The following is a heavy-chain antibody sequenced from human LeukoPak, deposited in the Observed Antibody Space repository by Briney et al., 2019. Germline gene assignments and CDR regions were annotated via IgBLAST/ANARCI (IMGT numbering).Heavy chain of an antibody. Sequence: PGGSLRLSCAGSGYTFSSYGMHWVRQAPGKGLEWVAVIWYHGSNKYYADSVKGRFTISRDNSKNTLYLQMNSLRAEDTAVYYCARDLLLVRTPFGNYYGSGSPLDYWGQGTLVTVSS. V-gene: IGHV3-33*01. CDR2: IWYHGSNK. CDR3: ARDLLLVRTPFGNYYGSGSPLDY. J-gene: IGHJ4*02. CDR1: GYTFSSYG. D-gene: IGHD3-10*01.